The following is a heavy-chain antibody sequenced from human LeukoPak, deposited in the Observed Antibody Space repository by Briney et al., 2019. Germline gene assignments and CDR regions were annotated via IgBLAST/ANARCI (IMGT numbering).Heavy chain of an antibody. D-gene: IGHD3-22*01. CDR2: LHSGGST. V-gene: IGHV3-53*01. J-gene: IGHJ4*02. Sequence: GGSLRLSCAASGFIVSNNYMSWVRQAPGKGLEWVSVLHSGGSTYYADSVKGRFTISRDNSKNTLYVQVNSLGTEDTAAYYCAKGSYYDSSGSFYFDYWGQGTLVTVSS. CDR1: GFIVSNNY. CDR3: AKGSYYDSSGSFYFDY.